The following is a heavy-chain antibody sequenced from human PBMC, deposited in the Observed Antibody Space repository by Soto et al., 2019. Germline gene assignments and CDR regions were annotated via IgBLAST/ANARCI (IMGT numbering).Heavy chain of an antibody. CDR3: ARDDRGYCSGGSCPADV. Sequence: PGGSLRLSCAASGFTFSSYGMHWVRQAPGKGLEWVAVIWYDGSNKYYADSVKGRFTISRDNSKNTLYLQMNSLRAEDTAVYYCARDDRGYCSGGSCPADVWGKGTTVTVSS. D-gene: IGHD2-15*01. V-gene: IGHV3-33*01. CDR2: IWYDGSNK. J-gene: IGHJ6*04. CDR1: GFTFSSYG.